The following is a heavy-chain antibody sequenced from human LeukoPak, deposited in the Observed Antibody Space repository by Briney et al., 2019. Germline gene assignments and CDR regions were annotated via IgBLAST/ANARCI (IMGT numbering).Heavy chain of an antibody. CDR2: INPNSGGT. V-gene: IGHV1-2*02. Sequence: ASVKVSCKASGYTFTGYYMHWVRQAPGQGLEWMGWINPNSGGTNYAQKFQGRVSMTRDTSISTAYMELSGLRSDDTAVYYCARGSGYCSSTSCYGNDYWGQGTLVTVSS. D-gene: IGHD2-2*01. J-gene: IGHJ4*02. CDR3: ARGSGYCSSTSCYGNDY. CDR1: GYTFTGYY.